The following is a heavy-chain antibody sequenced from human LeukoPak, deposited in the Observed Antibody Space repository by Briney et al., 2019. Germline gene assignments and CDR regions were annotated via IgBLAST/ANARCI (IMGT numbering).Heavy chain of an antibody. CDR2: IKSKTDGGTT. CDR3: TNYATYLVGATDY. CDR1: GFTFSSYS. Sequence: GGSLRLSCAASGFTFSSYSMNWVRQAPGKGLEWVGRIKSKTDGGTTDYAAPVKGRFTISRDDSKNTLYLQMNSLKTEDTAVYYCTNYATYLVGATDYWGQGTLVTVSS. D-gene: IGHD1-26*01. J-gene: IGHJ4*02. V-gene: IGHV3-15*01.